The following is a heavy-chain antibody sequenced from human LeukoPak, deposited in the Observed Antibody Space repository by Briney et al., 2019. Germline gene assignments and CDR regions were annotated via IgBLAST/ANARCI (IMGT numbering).Heavy chain of an antibody. CDR2: IYSGGST. D-gene: IGHD6-6*01. CDR3: ARDAQYSSSSGFDY. V-gene: IGHV3-66*01. J-gene: IGHJ4*02. CDR1: GFTVSSNY. Sequence: GGSLRLSCAASGFTVSSNYMSWVRQAPGKGLGWVSVIYSGGSTYYADSVKGRFTISRDNSKNTLYLQMNSLRAEDTAVYYCARDAQYSSSSGFDYWGQGTLVTVSS.